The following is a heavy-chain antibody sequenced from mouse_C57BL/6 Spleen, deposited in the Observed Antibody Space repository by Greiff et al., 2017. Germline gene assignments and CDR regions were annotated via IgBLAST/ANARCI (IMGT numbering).Heavy chain of an antibody. CDR3: ARDRGNFYAMDY. D-gene: IGHD2-1*01. CDR1: GYSITSGYD. Sequence: EVKLQESGPGMVQPSQSLSLTCTVTGYSITSGYDWHWIRHFPGNKLEWMGYISYSGSTNYNPSLKSRISITHDTSKNHFFLKLNSVTTEDTATYYCARDRGNFYAMDYWGQGTSVTVSS. J-gene: IGHJ4*01. V-gene: IGHV3-1*01. CDR2: ISYSGST.